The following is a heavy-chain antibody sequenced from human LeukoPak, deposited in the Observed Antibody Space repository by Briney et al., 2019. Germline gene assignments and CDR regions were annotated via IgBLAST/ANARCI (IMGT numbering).Heavy chain of an antibody. V-gene: IGHV4-59*01. Sequence: SETLSLTCTVSGGSISSYYWSWIRQPPGKGLEWIGYIYYSGSTNYNPSLKSRVAISVDTSKNQFFLKLSSVTAADTAVYYCARFDSSGWYYFDYWGQGTLVTVSS. CDR3: ARFDSSGWYYFDY. CDR1: GGSISSYY. J-gene: IGHJ4*02. D-gene: IGHD6-19*01. CDR2: IYYSGST.